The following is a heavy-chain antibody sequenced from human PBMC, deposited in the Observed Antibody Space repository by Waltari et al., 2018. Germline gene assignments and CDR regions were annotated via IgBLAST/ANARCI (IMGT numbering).Heavy chain of an antibody. D-gene: IGHD3-3*01. V-gene: IGHV4-34*01. CDR1: GASFSPSP. Sequence: QVQLQQWGAGLLKPSAHPSLPCAAQGASFSPSPVAWVRQSPGKGLGWIGQIRHPDIVNYNPTLKSRVTISVDTSASQCSLRLYSVTAADTGLYFCTRGGNYDFWSHSPFVDPWGQGTLVTVSS. CDR2: IRHPDIV. J-gene: IGHJ5*02. CDR3: TRGGNYDFWSHSPFVDP.